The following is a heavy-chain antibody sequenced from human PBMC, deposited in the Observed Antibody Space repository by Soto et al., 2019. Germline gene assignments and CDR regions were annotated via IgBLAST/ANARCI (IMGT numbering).Heavy chain of an antibody. Sequence: EVQLVESGGDLVQPGGSLRLSCAASGFTFSNYWMIWVRQAPGKGLEWVANMKQDGSEKYYLGSVKGRFTISRDNAKKSLYLQMDSLRAEDTAVYHCARGDFYGSGGDYWGQGTLVTVSS. CDR2: MKQDGSEK. CDR3: ARGDFYGSGGDY. J-gene: IGHJ4*02. D-gene: IGHD3-10*01. CDR1: GFTFSNYW. V-gene: IGHV3-7*04.